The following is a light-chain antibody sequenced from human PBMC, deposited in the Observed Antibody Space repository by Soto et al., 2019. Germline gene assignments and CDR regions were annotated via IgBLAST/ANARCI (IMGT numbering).Light chain of an antibody. CDR2: GAS. J-gene: IGKJ5*01. Sequence: IVLAQSPATLSLSPWERATLSCRASQSVSISLAWYQQKPGQAPRLLIYGASTRATGVTARFRGGGSGTEFTLTISSLQSEDSAVYYCQQYHKWPPITFGQGTRLEIK. CDR1: QSVSIS. CDR3: QQYHKWPPIT. V-gene: IGKV3-15*01.